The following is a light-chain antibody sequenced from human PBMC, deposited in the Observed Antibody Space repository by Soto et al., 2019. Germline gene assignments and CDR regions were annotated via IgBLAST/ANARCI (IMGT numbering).Light chain of an antibody. CDR3: QESYNTVT. CDR2: AAS. Sequence: DIQMTQSPSSLSASVGDRVTITCRASQSINSYLNWYQQKPGKAPKLLIYAASYLQSGVPSRFSGTGSGTDFTLTISSLQPEDCATYYCQESYNTVTFGPGTKVDI. J-gene: IGKJ3*01. V-gene: IGKV1-39*01. CDR1: QSINSY.